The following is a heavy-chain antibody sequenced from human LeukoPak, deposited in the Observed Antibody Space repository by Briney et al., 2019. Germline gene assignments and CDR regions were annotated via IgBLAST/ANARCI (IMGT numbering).Heavy chain of an antibody. Sequence: ASVKVSCKASGYTFTGYYMHWVRQAPGQGLEWMGWINPNSGGTNYAQKSQGRVTMTRDTSISTAYMELSRLRSDDTAVYYCARKFVGSIRSQIYDDSSGYYRDYWGQGTLVTVSS. CDR3: ARKFVGSIRSQIYDDSSGYYRDY. J-gene: IGHJ4*02. CDR2: INPNSGGT. D-gene: IGHD3-22*01. CDR1: GYTFTGYY. V-gene: IGHV1-2*02.